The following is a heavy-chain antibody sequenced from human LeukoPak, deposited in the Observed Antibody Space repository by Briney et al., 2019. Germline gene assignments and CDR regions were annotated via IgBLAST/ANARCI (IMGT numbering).Heavy chain of an antibody. J-gene: IGHJ6*03. CDR3: ASAGAVVTHYYFYYMDV. V-gene: IGHV3-7*01. D-gene: IGHD2-21*02. Sequence: PGGSLRLSCAHSGFILNRYWKSWLRQAPGKGLEWVANIKQDGNEKYYVDSVKGRFTISRDNAKNSLYLQMNSLRAEDTAVYYCASAGAVVTHYYFYYMDVWGKGTTVTVSS. CDR2: IKQDGNEK. CDR1: GFILNRYW.